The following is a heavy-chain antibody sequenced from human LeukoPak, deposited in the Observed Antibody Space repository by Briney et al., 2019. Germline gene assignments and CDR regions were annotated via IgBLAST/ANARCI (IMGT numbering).Heavy chain of an antibody. CDR3: ARYGSGSPTDDYYYYGMDV. D-gene: IGHD3-10*01. J-gene: IGHJ6*02. V-gene: IGHV1-2*02. Sequence: ASVRVSCTASGYTFTGYYMHWVRQAPGQGLEWMGWINPNSGGTNYAKKFQGRVTMTRDTSMSTAYMELSRLRADDTAVYYCARYGSGSPTDDYYYYGMDVWGQGTTVSVSS. CDR2: INPNSGGT. CDR1: GYTFTGYY.